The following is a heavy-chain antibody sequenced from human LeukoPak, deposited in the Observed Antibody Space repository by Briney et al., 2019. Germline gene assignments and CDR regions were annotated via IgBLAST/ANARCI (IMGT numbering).Heavy chain of an antibody. Sequence: GGSLRLSCAASRFTFSSYWMSWVRQAPGEGLEWVANIKKDGSEKYYVDSVKGRFTISRDNAKNSLYLQMNSLRAEDTAVYYCARGMGYDFWSGYYDYWGQGTLVTVSS. CDR1: RFTFSSYW. D-gene: IGHD3-3*01. J-gene: IGHJ4*02. V-gene: IGHV3-7*01. CDR2: IKKDGSEK. CDR3: ARGMGYDFWSGYYDY.